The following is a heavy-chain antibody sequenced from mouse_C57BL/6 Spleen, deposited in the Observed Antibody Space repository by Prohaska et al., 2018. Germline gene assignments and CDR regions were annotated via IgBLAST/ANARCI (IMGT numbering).Heavy chain of an antibody. V-gene: IGHV1-69*01. CDR1: GYTFTSYW. Sequence: QVQLQQPGAELVMPGASVKLSCKASGYTFTSYWMHWVKQRPGQGLEWIGEIDPSDSYTNYNQKFKGKATLTVDKSSSTAYMQLSSLTSEDSAVYYCAGLWDAMDYWGQGTSVTVSS. J-gene: IGHJ4*01. D-gene: IGHD3-1*01. CDR2: IDPSDSYT. CDR3: AGLWDAMDY.